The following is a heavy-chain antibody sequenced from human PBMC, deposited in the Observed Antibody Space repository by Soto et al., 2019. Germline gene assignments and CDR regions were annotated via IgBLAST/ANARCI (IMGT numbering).Heavy chain of an antibody. V-gene: IGHV1-69*08. J-gene: IGHJ5*02. CDR3: AGDPDSHYNDSHASSYP. Sequence: QVQLVQSGAEVKKPGSSVKVSCKASGGTFSTYTITWVRQAPGQGLEWMGRIIPIIGIINYAQKFQGRVTISADXXXGXXYMERTGLRSDDTAVYYCAGDPDSHYNDSHASSYPWGQGTLVTVSS. D-gene: IGHD4-4*01. CDR1: GGTFSTYT. CDR2: IIPIIGII.